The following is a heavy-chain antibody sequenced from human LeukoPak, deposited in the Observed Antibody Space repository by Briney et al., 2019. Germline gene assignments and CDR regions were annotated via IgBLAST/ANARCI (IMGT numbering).Heavy chain of an antibody. V-gene: IGHV1-2*02. Sequence: ASVKVSCKASGYTFTGYYIHWVRQAPGQGLEWMGWFSPNSGGTKYAQNFQGRVTMTRDTSISTAHMELNRLRSDDTAVYYCARGDCSTISCPFDPWGQGTLVTVSS. D-gene: IGHD2-2*01. CDR1: GYTFTGYY. CDR3: ARGDCSTISCPFDP. CDR2: FSPNSGGT. J-gene: IGHJ5*02.